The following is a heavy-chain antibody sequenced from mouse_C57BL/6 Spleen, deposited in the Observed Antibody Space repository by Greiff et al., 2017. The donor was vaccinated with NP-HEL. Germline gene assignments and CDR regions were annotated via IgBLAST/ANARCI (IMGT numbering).Heavy chain of an antibody. V-gene: IGHV3-1*01. Sequence: VQLVESGPGMVKPSQSLSLTCTVTGYSITSGYDWHWIRHFPGNKLEWMGYISYSGSTNYNPSLKSRISITHDTSKNHFFLKLNSVTTEDTATYYCARGDWDKAMDYWGQGTSVTVSS. D-gene: IGHD4-1*01. CDR3: ARGDWDKAMDY. CDR2: ISYSGST. J-gene: IGHJ4*01. CDR1: GYSITSGYD.